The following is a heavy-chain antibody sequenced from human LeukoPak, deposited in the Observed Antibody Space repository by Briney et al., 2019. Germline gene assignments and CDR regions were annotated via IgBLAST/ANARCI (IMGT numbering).Heavy chain of an antibody. Sequence: GGSLRLSCAASGFTSSSYGMHWVRQAPGKGLEWVAFIRYDGINKYYADSVKGRFTISRDNSKNTLYLQMSSLRVEDTAVYYCAKGREYQPNWGQGTLVTVSS. J-gene: IGHJ4*02. V-gene: IGHV3-30*02. CDR3: AKGREYQPN. D-gene: IGHD2-2*01. CDR1: GFTSSSYG. CDR2: IRYDGINK.